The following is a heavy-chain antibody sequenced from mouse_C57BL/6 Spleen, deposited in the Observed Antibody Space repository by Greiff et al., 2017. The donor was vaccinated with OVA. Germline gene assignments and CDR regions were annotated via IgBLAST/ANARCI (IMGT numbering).Heavy chain of an antibody. CDR3: ARHEDRGSIYWYFDV. V-gene: IGHV1-62-2*01. J-gene: IGHJ1*03. CDR2: FYPGSGSI. Sequence: VMLVESGAELVKPGASVKLSCKASGYTFTEYTIHWVKQRSGQGLEWIGWFYPGSGSIKYNEKFKDKATLTADKSSSTVYMEPSRLTSEDSAVYFCARHEDRGSIYWYFDVWGTGTTVTVSS. D-gene: IGHD2-10*02. CDR1: GYTFTEYT.